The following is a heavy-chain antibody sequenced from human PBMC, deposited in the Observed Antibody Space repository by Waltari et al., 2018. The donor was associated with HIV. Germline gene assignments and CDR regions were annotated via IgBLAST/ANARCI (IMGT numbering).Heavy chain of an antibody. Sequence: HLVQSGGGFTQPGRSLRLSCAASGFIFSDYPMSWFRPAPVKGLEWVGFIGSKRYGETAEYAAALEGRFTISRDDSRGIGYLQMDGLKIEDTGVYYCTKGGGKSPGLSVWGQGTTVTVSS. CDR1: GFIFSDYP. V-gene: IGHV3-49*03. CDR3: TKGGGKSPGLSV. D-gene: IGHD3-16*01. J-gene: IGHJ6*02. CDR2: IGSKRYGETA.